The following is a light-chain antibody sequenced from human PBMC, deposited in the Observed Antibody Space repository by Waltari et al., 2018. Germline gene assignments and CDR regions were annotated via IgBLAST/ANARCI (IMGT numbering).Light chain of an antibody. V-gene: IGLV1-44*01. J-gene: IGLJ3*02. CDR3: ATWDDSLIGRV. Sequence: QSVLTQPPSASGAPGQRDPISCSGSSSNIGTNTVTRYQQLPGTAPKVLVFANYHRPSGVPDRFSASKSGTSASLVISGLQSEDEADYFCATWDDSLIGRVFGGGTKLTVL. CDR2: ANY. CDR1: SSNIGTNT.